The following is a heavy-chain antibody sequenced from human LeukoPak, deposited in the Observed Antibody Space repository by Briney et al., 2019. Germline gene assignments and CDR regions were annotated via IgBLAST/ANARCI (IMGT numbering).Heavy chain of an antibody. D-gene: IGHD6-13*01. J-gene: IGHJ3*02. Sequence: GGSLRLSCAASGFTFSSYGMHWVRQAPGKGLEWVAFIRYDGSNKYYADSVKGRFTISRDNSKNTLYLQMNSLRAEDTAVYYCASDSSSWYREAFDIWGQGTMVTVSS. V-gene: IGHV3-30*02. CDR3: ASDSSSWYREAFDI. CDR2: IRYDGSNK. CDR1: GFTFSSYG.